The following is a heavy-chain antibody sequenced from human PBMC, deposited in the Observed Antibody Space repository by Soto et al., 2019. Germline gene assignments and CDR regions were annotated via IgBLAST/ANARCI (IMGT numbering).Heavy chain of an antibody. Sequence: GGSLRLSCAASGFTFSSYAMSWVRQAPGKGLEWVSAISGSGGSTYYADSVKGRFTISRDNSKNTLYLQMNSLRAEDTAVYYCAKDPRSRWELRGWFDPWGQGTLVTVSS. V-gene: IGHV3-23*01. D-gene: IGHD1-26*01. CDR3: AKDPRSRWELRGWFDP. CDR1: GFTFSSYA. J-gene: IGHJ5*02. CDR2: ISGSGGST.